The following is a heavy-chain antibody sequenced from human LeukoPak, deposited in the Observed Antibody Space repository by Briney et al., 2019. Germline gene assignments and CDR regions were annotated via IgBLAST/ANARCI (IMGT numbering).Heavy chain of an antibody. CDR2: IWYDGSYK. J-gene: IGHJ4*02. Sequence: GRSLRLSCAASGFIFSNYGMHWVRQAPGKGVDWVAVIWYDGSYKYYADSVKGRFTISRDNSKNTLYLQMNSLRAEDTAIYYCAKVVQYTASTGTGLDYWGQGTLVTVSS. D-gene: IGHD6-13*01. CDR3: AKVVQYTASTGTGLDY. CDR1: GFIFSNYG. V-gene: IGHV3-33*06.